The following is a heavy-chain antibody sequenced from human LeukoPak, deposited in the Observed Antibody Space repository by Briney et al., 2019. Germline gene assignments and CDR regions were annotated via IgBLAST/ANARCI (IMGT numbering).Heavy chain of an antibody. CDR1: GFTFSSYS. J-gene: IGHJ4*02. V-gene: IGHV3-21*01. D-gene: IGHD4-23*01. CDR2: ISSSSSYI. Sequence: GGSLRLSCAASGFTFSSYSMNWVRQAPGKGLEWVSSISSSSSYIYYADSVKDRFTISRDNAKNSLYLQMNSLRAEDTAVYYCARFSTVVTPPDYWGQGTLVTVSS. CDR3: ARFSTVVTPPDY.